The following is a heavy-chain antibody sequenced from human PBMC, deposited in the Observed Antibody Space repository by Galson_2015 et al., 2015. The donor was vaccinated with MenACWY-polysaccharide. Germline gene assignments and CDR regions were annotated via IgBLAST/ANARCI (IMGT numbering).Heavy chain of an antibody. CDR2: IGGSVPNT. J-gene: IGHJ4*02. CDR1: GFTFSSYA. V-gene: IGHV3-23*01. Sequence: SLRLSCAASGFTFSSYALSWVRQAPGKGLEWVSSIGGSVPNTYYADSVKGRFTISRDNSKNTLYLQMDSLRVEDTALYYCAKGGWFDFWGQGTLVTVSP. CDR3: AKGGWFDF. D-gene: IGHD6-19*01.